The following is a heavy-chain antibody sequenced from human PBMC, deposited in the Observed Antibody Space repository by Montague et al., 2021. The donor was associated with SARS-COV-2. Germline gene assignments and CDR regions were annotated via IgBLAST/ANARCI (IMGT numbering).Heavy chain of an antibody. D-gene: IGHD6-13*01. Sequence: SETLSLTCRVSGDSISTSTWWTWVRQTPGKGLEWIGEIFHSGTINYNPSLKSRVSISVDKSNNQFSLRLSSLIAADTAVYYCATLSRRTAAGILDYFGLDVWGQGTTVVVSS. CDR3: ATLSRRTAAGILDYFGLDV. J-gene: IGHJ6*02. CDR1: GDSISTSTW. CDR2: IFHSGTI. V-gene: IGHV4-4*02.